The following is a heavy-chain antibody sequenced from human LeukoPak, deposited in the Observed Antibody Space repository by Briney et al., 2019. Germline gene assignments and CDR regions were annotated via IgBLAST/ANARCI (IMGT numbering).Heavy chain of an antibody. CDR1: GRSINTYY. D-gene: IGHD6-13*01. CDR2: IYHSGTT. V-gene: IGHV4-59*08. Sequence: RSSETLSLTCSVSGRSINTYYWTWIRQPPGKGLEWIGSIYHSGTTYYNPSLKSRVTISVDTSKNQFSLKLTSVTAADTAVYYCARGYSSSWYFNWFDPWGQGTLVTVSS. CDR3: ARGYSSSWYFNWFDP. J-gene: IGHJ5*02.